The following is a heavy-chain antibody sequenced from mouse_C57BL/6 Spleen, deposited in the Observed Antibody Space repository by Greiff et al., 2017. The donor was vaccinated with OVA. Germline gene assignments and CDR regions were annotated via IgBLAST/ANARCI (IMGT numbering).Heavy chain of an antibody. D-gene: IGHD1-1*01. J-gene: IGHJ1*03. CDR3: ARSIYYYGSSHGYFDV. V-gene: IGHV1-9*01. CDR2: ILPGSGST. CDR1: GYTFTGYW. Sequence: QVQLQQSGAELMKPGASVKLPCKATGYTFTGYWIEWVKQRPGHGLEWIGEILPGSGSTNYNEKFKGKATFTADTSSNTAYMQLSSLTTEDSAIYYCARSIYYYGSSHGYFDVWGTGTTVTVSS.